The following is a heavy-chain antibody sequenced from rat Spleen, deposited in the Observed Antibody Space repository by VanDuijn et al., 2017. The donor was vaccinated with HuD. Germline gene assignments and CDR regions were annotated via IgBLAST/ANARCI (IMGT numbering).Heavy chain of an antibody. CDR2: INSAGST. CDR1: GYSITSNY. CDR3: AKTTNPYFYIMDA. V-gene: IGHV3-3*01. Sequence: EVQLQESGPGLVKPSQSLSLTCSVTGYSITSNYWGWIRKFPGNKLEWMGYINSAGSTNYNPSLRSRISITRDTSKNQFFLQVNSVTTEDTATFYCAKTTNPYFYIMDAWGQGASVTVSS. J-gene: IGHJ4*01. D-gene: IGHD3-4*01.